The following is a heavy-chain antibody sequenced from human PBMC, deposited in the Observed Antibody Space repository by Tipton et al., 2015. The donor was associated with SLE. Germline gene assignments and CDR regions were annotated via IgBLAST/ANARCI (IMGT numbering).Heavy chain of an antibody. J-gene: IGHJ5*01. V-gene: IGHV5-51*03. Sequence: VQLVQSGAEVKKSGESLTISCQGSGYDFFGYWIGWVRQRPGKGLEWMGIIYPDNSDTRYSPSFQGQVTISADKSINTAYLHWSSLKASDTAMYYCARYMGETLAKNWFDPWGQGTLVTVYS. CDR3: ARYMGETLAKNWFDP. CDR2: IYPDNSDT. CDR1: GYDFFGYW. D-gene: IGHD5-12*01.